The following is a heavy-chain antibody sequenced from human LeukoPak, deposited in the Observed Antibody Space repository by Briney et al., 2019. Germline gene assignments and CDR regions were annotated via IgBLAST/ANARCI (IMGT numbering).Heavy chain of an antibody. CDR2: ISSSSSYI. CDR1: GFTFSSYE. V-gene: IGHV3-21*01. D-gene: IGHD1-26*01. J-gene: IGHJ4*02. Sequence: GGSLRLSCAASGFTFSSYEMNWVRQAPGKGLEWVSSISSSSSYIYYADSVKGRFTISRDNAKNSLYLQMNSLRAEDTAVYYCARAARVGAAYYFDYWGQGTLVTVSS. CDR3: ARAARVGAAYYFDY.